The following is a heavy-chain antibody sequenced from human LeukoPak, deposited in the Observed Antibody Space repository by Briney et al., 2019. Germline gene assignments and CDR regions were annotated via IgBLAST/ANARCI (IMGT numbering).Heavy chain of an antibody. CDR2: IYYSGST. J-gene: IGHJ5*02. D-gene: IGHD6-19*01. CDR1: GGSFSSGTYY. CDR3: ARERAVAGADWFDP. Sequence: SETLSLTCTVSGGSFSSGTYYWRWIRQPPGKGLEWIAYIYYSGSTNYNPSLKSRVTISVDTSKIQFSLKLSSVTAADTAVYYCARERAVAGADWFDPWGQGTLVTVSS. V-gene: IGHV4-61*01.